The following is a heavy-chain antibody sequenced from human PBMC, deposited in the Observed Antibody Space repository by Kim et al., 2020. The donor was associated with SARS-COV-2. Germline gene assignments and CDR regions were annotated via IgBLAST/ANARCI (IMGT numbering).Heavy chain of an antibody. J-gene: IGHJ2*01. CDR2: ITHSGTV. Sequence: SETLSLTCSVSDGSISRGGDYWSWIRQIPGKGLEWIGYITHSGTVYYSSALRSRLTISVDLSKNHFSLELGSVTAADTAVYFCARARSFTFWYFDVWGRGALVTVSS. V-gene: IGHV4-31*03. CDR1: DGSISRGGDY. CDR3: ARARSFTFWYFDV.